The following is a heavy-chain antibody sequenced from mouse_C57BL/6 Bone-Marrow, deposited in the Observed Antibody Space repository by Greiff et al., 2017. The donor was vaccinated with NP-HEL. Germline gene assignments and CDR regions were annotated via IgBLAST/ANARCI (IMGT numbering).Heavy chain of an antibody. J-gene: IGHJ2*01. CDR3: TTDYYGSSLCYFDY. Sequence: EVQLQQSGAELVRPGASVKLSCTASGFNIKDDYMHWVKQRPEQGLEWIGWIDPENGDTEYASKFQGKATITADTSSNTAYLQLSSLTSEDTAVYYCTTDYYGSSLCYFDYWGQGTTLTVSS. CDR1: GFNIKDDY. V-gene: IGHV14-4*01. D-gene: IGHD1-1*01. CDR2: IDPENGDT.